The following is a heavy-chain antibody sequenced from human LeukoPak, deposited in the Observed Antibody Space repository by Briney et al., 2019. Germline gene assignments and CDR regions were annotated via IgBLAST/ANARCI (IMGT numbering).Heavy chain of an antibody. CDR1: GFTFSSYG. CDR2: IWYDGSNK. J-gene: IGHJ4*02. Sequence: PGRSLRLSCAASGFTFSSYGMHWVRQAPGKGLEWVAVIWYDGSNKYYADSVKGRFTISRDNSKNTLYLQMNSLRAEDTAVYYCATPTGPTDYWGQGTLVTVSS. CDR3: ATPTGPTDY. V-gene: IGHV3-33*01.